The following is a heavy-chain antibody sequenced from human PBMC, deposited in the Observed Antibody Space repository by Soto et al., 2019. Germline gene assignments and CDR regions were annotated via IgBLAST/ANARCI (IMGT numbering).Heavy chain of an antibody. Sequence: VQLVESGGGLVKPGGSLRLSCAASGFIFSDYYMAWIRQAPGKGLEWVSDISSGGGAKNVADSVRGRFTISRDNANNSLYLQMNSLRVEDTAVYYCARDGPFISVAAPGYYYGMDVCGQGTTVTVSS. CDR3: ARDGPFISVAAPGYYYGMDV. D-gene: IGHD6-19*01. V-gene: IGHV3-11*01. J-gene: IGHJ6*02. CDR2: ISSGGGAK. CDR1: GFIFSDYY.